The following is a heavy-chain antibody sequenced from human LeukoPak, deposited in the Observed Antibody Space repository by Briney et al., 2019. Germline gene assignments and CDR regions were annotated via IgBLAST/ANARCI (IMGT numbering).Heavy chain of an antibody. D-gene: IGHD3-16*01. CDR3: ARGGGARLRYPFDY. Sequence: ASVKVSCTASGYTFSSYPMIWVRQAPGQGLGWMGWIDTNTGNPSNAQGFTGRFVFSLDTSVSTTFLYINNLKADDTVVYYCARGGGARLRYPFDYWGQGTLVTVSS. V-gene: IGHV7-4-1*02. J-gene: IGHJ4*02. CDR2: IDTNTGNP. CDR1: GYTFSSYP.